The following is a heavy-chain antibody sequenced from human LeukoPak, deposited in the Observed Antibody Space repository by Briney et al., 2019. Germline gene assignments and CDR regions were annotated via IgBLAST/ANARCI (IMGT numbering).Heavy chain of an antibody. CDR1: GFIFSSFG. Sequence: GGSLRLSCSASGFIFSSFGWHWVRQAPGKGLEYVSATSSNGGRTYYADSVKGRFTISRDNSKNTLYLQMSSLRAEDTAVYYCVKDRVHDSSSYYGYGYWGQGTLVTVSS. V-gene: IGHV3-64D*09. CDR3: VKDRVHDSSSYYGYGY. J-gene: IGHJ4*02. CDR2: TSSNGGRT. D-gene: IGHD3-22*01.